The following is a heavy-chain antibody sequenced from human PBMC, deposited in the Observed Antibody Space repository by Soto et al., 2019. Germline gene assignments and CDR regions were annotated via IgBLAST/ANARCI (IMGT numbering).Heavy chain of an antibody. Sequence: GGSLRLSCAASGFIFNNYAMSWVRQAPGKGLEWVSFISAGGGSPNYADSVKGRFTISRDNSSNMVYRQMNSRRAEDAAVYYCAKGGDFYDFGIGYYLTWHSFDYWGQGTSVTVSS. J-gene: IGHJ4*02. D-gene: IGHD3-3*01. CDR1: GFIFNNYA. CDR3: AKGGDFYDFGIGYYLTWHSFDY. V-gene: IGHV3-23*01. CDR2: ISAGGGSP.